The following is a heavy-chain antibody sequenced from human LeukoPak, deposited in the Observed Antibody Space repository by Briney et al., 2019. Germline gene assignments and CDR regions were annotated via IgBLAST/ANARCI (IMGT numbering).Heavy chain of an antibody. D-gene: IGHD3-22*01. CDR3: SRGVNMIVVVRDAFDI. V-gene: IGHV4-59*01. CDR2: IYYSGST. J-gene: IGHJ3*02. CDR1: GGSISSYY. Sequence: PSETLSLTCTVSGGSISSYYWSWIRQPPGKGLEWIGYIYYSGSTNYNPSLKSRVTISVDTSKNQFALKLSSVTAAGTAVYYCSRGVNMIVVVRDAFDIWGQGTMVTVSA.